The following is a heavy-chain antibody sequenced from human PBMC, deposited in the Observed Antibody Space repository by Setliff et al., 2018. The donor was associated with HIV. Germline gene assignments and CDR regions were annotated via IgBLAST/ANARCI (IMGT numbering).Heavy chain of an antibody. J-gene: IGHJ4*02. Sequence: SETLSLTCTVSGGSISSYYWSWIRQPPGKGLEWIGSIYYSGSTNYNPSLKSRVTISVDTSKNQFSLKLSSGTAADTAVYYCARRGLTLVRGVIMGYFDYWGQGTLVTVSS. CDR2: IYYSGST. D-gene: IGHD3-10*01. CDR1: GGSISSYY. CDR3: ARRGLTLVRGVIMGYFDY. V-gene: IGHV4-59*12.